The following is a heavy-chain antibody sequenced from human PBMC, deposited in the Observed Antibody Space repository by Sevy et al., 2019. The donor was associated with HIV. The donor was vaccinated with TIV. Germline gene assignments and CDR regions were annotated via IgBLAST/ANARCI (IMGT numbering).Heavy chain of an antibody. D-gene: IGHD4-17*01. Sequence: ASVKVSCKASGYTFTDYYIHWVRQAPGQGLEWMAWKNPNDGVTKYAQRFQGGVTVTRDTSVSTAYMELRGLRYDDTAIYYCARLTTKPTSDLYGMDVWGPGTTVTVSS. CDR2: KNPNDGVT. CDR1: GYTFTDYY. CDR3: ARLTTKPTSDLYGMDV. J-gene: IGHJ6*02. V-gene: IGHV1-2*02.